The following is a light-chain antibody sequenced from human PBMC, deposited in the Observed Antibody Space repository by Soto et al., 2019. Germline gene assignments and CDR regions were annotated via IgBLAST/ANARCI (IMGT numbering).Light chain of an antibody. V-gene: IGLV2-14*01. CDR2: DVS. Sequence: QSVLTQPASVSGSPGQSITISCTGTSSDVGGYNYVSWYQQHPGKAPKFMIYDVSNRPSGVSNRFSGSKSDNTASLTISGLQAEDEADYYCSSYTPSNTRQNFFGTGTKV. CDR3: SSYTPSNTRQNF. J-gene: IGLJ1*01. CDR1: SSDVGGYNY.